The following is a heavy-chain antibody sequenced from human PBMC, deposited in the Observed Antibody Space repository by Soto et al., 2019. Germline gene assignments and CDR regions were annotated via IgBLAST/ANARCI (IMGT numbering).Heavy chain of an antibody. V-gene: IGHV1-69*04. D-gene: IGHD3-10*01. CDR1: GDTFSFYS. CDR2: VNPILSMS. J-gene: IGHJ4*02. CDR3: ATSYGSGYRAFDY. Sequence: QVQLVQSGAEVKRPGSSVKVSCKASGDTFSFYSINWVRQAPGLGLEWMGRVNPILSMSNYAQRFQGRVTMTADKSTSTGYMELCGLRSEDTAMYYCATSYGSGYRAFDYWGQGALVTVSS.